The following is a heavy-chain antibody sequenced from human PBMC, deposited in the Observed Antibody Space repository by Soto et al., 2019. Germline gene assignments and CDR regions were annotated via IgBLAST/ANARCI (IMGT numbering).Heavy chain of an antibody. CDR2: ISGSGGST. J-gene: IGHJ5*02. D-gene: IGHD6-13*01. Sequence: EVQLLESGGGLVQPGGSLRLSCAASGFTFSSYAMSWVRQAPGKGLEWVSAISGSGGSTYYADSVKGRFTISRDNSKNTLYLQMNSLRAEDTAVYYCATQTWQQLVRSSSWFDPWGQGTLVTVSS. CDR3: ATQTWQQLVRSSSWFDP. CDR1: GFTFSSYA. V-gene: IGHV3-23*01.